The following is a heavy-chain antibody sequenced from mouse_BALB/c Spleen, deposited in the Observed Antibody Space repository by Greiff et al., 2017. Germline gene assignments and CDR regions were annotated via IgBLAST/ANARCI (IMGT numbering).Heavy chain of an antibody. J-gene: IGHJ4*01. CDR3: ASVVATDYYAMDY. V-gene: IGHV5-4*02. CDR2: ISDGGSNT. D-gene: IGHD1-1*01. CDR1: GFTFSDYY. Sequence: EVQLVESGGGLVKPGGSLKLSCAASGFTFSDYYMYWVRQTPEKRLEWVETISDGGSNTYYPDSVKGQFTISRDNAKNNLYLQMSSLMSEDTAMYYCASVVATDYYAMDYWGQGTSVTVSS.